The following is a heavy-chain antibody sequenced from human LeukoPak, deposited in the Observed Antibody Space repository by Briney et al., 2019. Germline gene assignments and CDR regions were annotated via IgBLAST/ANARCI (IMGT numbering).Heavy chain of an antibody. CDR3: ARLSVTTLFDY. CDR2: IYYSGST. V-gene: IGHV4-59*01. CDR1: GDSFSTYY. Sequence: PSETLSLTCTVSGDSFSTYYWSWIRQPPGKGLEWIGYIYYSGSTNYNPSLKSRVTISVDTSKNQFSLKLGSVTAADTAVYYCARLSVTTLFDYWGQGTLVTVSS. J-gene: IGHJ4*02. D-gene: IGHD4-17*01.